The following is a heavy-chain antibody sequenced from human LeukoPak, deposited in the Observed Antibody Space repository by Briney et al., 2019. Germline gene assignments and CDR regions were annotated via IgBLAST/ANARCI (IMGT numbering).Heavy chain of an antibody. V-gene: IGHV1-2*02. CDR2: INPNSGGT. Sequence: ASVKVSCKASGYTFTGYYMHWVRQAPGQGLEWMGWINPNSGGTNYAQKFQGRVTMTRDTSISTAYMELSRLRSDDTAVYYCARVRVNSYGYLSYWGQGTLVTVSS. CDR3: ARVRVNSYGYLSY. D-gene: IGHD5-18*01. J-gene: IGHJ4*02. CDR1: GYTFTGYY.